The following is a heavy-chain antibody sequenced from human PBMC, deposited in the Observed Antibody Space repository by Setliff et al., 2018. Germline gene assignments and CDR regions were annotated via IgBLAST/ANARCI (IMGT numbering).Heavy chain of an antibody. V-gene: IGHV3-15*05. D-gene: IGHD1-1*01. CDR3: TSTTLDF. J-gene: IGHJ4*02. CDR2: IKNKNEGETR. Sequence: AGGSLRLSCTTSNFPFSAAWVSWVRRGPGKGLEWVGRIKNKNEGETRDYAAPVKGRFTVSSDDSKNTLYLHMNSLRSEDTAMYYCTSTTLDFWGPGTLVTVSS. CDR1: NFPFSAAW.